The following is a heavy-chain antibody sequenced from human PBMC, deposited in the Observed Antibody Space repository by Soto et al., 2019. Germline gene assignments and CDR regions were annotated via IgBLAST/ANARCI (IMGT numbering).Heavy chain of an antibody. CDR2: TSYDGTNK. CDR1: GFTFRSFV. CDR3: ARWGTTGGSDV. V-gene: IGHV3-30*19. D-gene: IGHD3-16*01. Sequence: QVQLVESGGGVVQPGTSLRLSCVGSGFTFRSFVIHWVRQAPGRGLEWVALTSYDGTNKYFGDSVKGRFTISRDNSRNTVDLQMDSLRLEDTALYYCARWGTTGGSDVWGQGTLVSVSS. J-gene: IGHJ4*02.